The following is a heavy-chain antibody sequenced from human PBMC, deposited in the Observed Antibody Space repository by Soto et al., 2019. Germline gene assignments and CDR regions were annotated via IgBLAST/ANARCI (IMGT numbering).Heavy chain of an antibody. CDR2: ISGSGGST. V-gene: IGHV3-23*01. Sequence: GGSLSLSCAASGFTFSSYAMSWVRQAPGKGLEWVSAISGSGGSTYYADSVKGRFTISRDNSKNTLYLQMNSLRAEDTAVYYCAKDQGTYSSSSYGFKDYWGQGTLVTVSS. J-gene: IGHJ4*02. CDR1: GFTFSSYA. D-gene: IGHD6-6*01. CDR3: AKDQGTYSSSSYGFKDY.